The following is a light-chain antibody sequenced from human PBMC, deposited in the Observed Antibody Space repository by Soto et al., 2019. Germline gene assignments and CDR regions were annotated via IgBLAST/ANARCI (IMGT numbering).Light chain of an antibody. CDR3: SSYAGSNNV. Sequence: SVLTQPPSASGSPGQSVTISCTGTSSDVGGYNYVSWYQQHPGKAPKLMIYEVSKRPSGVPDRFSGSKSGNTASLTVSGLQAEDEADYYCSSYAGSNNVLGTGTKVTVL. J-gene: IGLJ1*01. CDR1: SSDVGGYNY. CDR2: EVS. V-gene: IGLV2-8*01.